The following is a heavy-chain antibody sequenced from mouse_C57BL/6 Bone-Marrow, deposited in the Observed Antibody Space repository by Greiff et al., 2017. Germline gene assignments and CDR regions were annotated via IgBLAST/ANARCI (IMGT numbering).Heavy chain of an antibody. CDR1: GYTFTSYW. Sequence: QVQLQQPGAELVKPGASVKLSCKASGYTFTSYWMHWVKQRPGQGLEWIGMIHPNSGSTNYNEKFKSKATLTVDKSSSTAYMQLSSLTSEDSAVYYCARVTTRFYCFAYWGQGTTLTVSS. J-gene: IGHJ2*01. CDR2: IHPNSGST. CDR3: ARVTTRFYCFAY. V-gene: IGHV1-64*01. D-gene: IGHD1-1*01.